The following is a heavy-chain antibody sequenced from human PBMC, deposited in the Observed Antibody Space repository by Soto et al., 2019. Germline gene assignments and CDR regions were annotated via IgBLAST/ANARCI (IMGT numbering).Heavy chain of an antibody. Sequence: GGSLRLSCTTSGFSFRNYAMHWVRQAPGKGLEWVAVIWYDGSKKYYADSVTGRFTASRDNSKNMMFLQMNSLRAEDTAVYYCARDPYSDNDVFFDYWGQGSLVTVSS. CDR2: IWYDGSKK. D-gene: IGHD4-4*01. V-gene: IGHV3-33*01. CDR1: GFSFRNYA. CDR3: ARDPYSDNDVFFDY. J-gene: IGHJ4*02.